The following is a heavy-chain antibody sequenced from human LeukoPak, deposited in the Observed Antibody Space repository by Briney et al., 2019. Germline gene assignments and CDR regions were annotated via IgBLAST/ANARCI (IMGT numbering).Heavy chain of an antibody. CDR2: IYYSGST. V-gene: IGHV4-31*03. D-gene: IGHD5-18*01. Sequence: PSQTLSLTCTVSGGSISSGGYYWSWIRQHPGKGLEWIGYIYYSGSTYYNPSLKSRVTISVNTSKNQFSLKLSSVTAADTAVYYCARVDSYGYPPDYWGQGTLVTVSS. CDR1: GGSISSGGYY. J-gene: IGHJ4*02. CDR3: ARVDSYGYPPDY.